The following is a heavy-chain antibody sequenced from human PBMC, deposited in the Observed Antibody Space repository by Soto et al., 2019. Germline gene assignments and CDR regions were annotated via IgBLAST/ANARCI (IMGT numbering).Heavy chain of an antibody. V-gene: IGHV1-69*01. D-gene: IGHD2-2*01. J-gene: IGHJ6*02. CDR2: IIPIPGTA. CDR3: ARSQGSSTSLEIYYYYYYGMDV. CDR1: GGTFSSYA. Sequence: QVQLVQSGAEVKKPGSSVKVSCKASGGTFSSYAISWVRQAPGQGLEWMGGIIPIPGTANYAQKFQGRVTITAEDSTSTAYMELSRLRSEDTAVYYCARSQGSSTSLEIYYYYYYGMDVWGQGTTVTVSS.